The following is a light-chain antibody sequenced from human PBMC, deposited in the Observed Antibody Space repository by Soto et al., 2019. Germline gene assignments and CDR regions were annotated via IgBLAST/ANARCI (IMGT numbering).Light chain of an antibody. J-gene: IGLJ1*01. Sequence: QSALTQPASVSGSPGQSITISCTGSSSDVGNYKFVSWYQQYPGKAPKVILYEVSKRPSGVSYRFSGSQSGNTASLTISGLQAEDEADYYCCSYAVSYSSYFFGTGTKVTVL. CDR3: CSYAVSYSSYF. CDR2: EVS. CDR1: SSDVGNYKF. V-gene: IGLV2-23*02.